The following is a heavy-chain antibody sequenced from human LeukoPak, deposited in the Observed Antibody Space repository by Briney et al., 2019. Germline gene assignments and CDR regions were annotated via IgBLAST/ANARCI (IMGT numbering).Heavy chain of an antibody. CDR2: INTRTGDT. V-gene: IGHV1-2*02. D-gene: IGHD6-19*01. CDR3: ARSGYRSGWAFDY. J-gene: IGHJ4*02. Sequence: ASVKVSCKASGYTFTGYYMHWVRQAPGQGLEWMGWINTRTGDTEYPQTFQGRITLTRDTSITTTYMDLTTLRFDDAAVYYCARSGYRSGWAFDYWGQGTLVTVSS. CDR1: GYTFTGYY.